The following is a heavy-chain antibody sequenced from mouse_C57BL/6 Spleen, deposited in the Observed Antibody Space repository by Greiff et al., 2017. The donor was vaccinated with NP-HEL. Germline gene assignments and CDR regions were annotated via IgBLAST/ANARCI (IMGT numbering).Heavy chain of an antibody. CDR2: IWSGGST. J-gene: IGHJ4*01. V-gene: IGHV2-2*01. Sequence: QVQLKQSGPGLVQPSQSLSITCTVSGFSLTSYGVHWVRQSPGKGLEWLGVIWSGGSTDYNAAFISRLSISKDNSKSQVFFKMNSLQADDTAIYYCAINRAYSNYIYYAMDYWGQGTSVTVSS. D-gene: IGHD2-5*01. CDR1: GFSLTSYG. CDR3: AINRAYSNYIYYAMDY.